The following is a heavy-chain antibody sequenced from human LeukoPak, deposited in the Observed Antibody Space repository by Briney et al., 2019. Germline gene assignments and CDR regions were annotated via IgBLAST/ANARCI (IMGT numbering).Heavy chain of an antibody. Sequence: ASAKVSCKASGYTFTSYAMHWVRQAPGQRLEWMGWINAGNGNTKYSQKFQGRVTITRDTSTSTAYMELSSLRSEDTAVYYCARAPLLWFGNFDYWGQGTLVTVSS. CDR3: ARAPLLWFGNFDY. V-gene: IGHV1-3*01. J-gene: IGHJ4*02. CDR1: GYTFTSYA. CDR2: INAGNGNT. D-gene: IGHD3-10*01.